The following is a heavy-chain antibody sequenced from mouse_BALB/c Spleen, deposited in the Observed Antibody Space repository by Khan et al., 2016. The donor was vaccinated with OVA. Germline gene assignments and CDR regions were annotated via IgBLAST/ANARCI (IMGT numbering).Heavy chain of an antibody. V-gene: IGHV3-1*02. J-gene: IGHJ4*01. CDR1: GYSITSGYS. D-gene: IGHD2-13*01. CDR2: IYYSGSV. CDR3: ARGGDCIDD. Sequence: EVQLQESGPDLVQPSQSLSLTCTVTGYSITSGYSCHWIRYFPGNKLEWMGYIYYSGSVNYKPSLKSRIPTTRDTSKNQFFLQLNSVTTEATATWYCARGGDCIDDWGQGTSVTVSS.